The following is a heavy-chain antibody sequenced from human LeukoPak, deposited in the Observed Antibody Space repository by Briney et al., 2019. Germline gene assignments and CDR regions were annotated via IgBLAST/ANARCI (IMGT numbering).Heavy chain of an antibody. CDR3: ARGRYYYDSSGYYSSYYYYYYGMDV. CDR2: INHSGST. J-gene: IGHJ6*02. CDR1: GGSFSGYY. Sequence: SETLSLTCAVYGGSFSGYYWSWIRQPPGKGLEWIGEINHSGSTNYNPSLKSRVTISVDTSKNQFSLKLSSVTAADTAVYYCARGRYYYDSSGYYSSYYYYYYGMDVWGQGITVTVSS. D-gene: IGHD3-22*01. V-gene: IGHV4-34*01.